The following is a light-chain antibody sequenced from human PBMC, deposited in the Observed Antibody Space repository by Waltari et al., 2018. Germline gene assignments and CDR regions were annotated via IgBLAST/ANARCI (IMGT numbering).Light chain of an antibody. CDR3: LQHNSYPLT. CDR1: QDISNN. CDR2: AAS. J-gene: IGKJ4*01. V-gene: IGKV1-17*01. Sequence: DIQITQSPSYLSASVGDPVTITCRSSQDISNNLNWFQHKLGKAPKLLIYAASTLQSGVPSRFSGIRSGAEFTLTISSLQPEDFAGYYCLQHNSYPLTFGGGTKVEIK.